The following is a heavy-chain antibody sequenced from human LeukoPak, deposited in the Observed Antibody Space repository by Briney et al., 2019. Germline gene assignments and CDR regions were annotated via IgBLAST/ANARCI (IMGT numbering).Heavy chain of an antibody. CDR2: IYYSGST. V-gene: IGHV4-39*01. D-gene: IGHD2-21*02. CDR1: GASISGSNYY. CDR3: ARHRCGGDCLRAYYFDY. Sequence: PSETLSLTCTVSGASISGSNYYWVWIRQPPGKGLDWIGSIYYSGSTYYSPSLKSRVTISVDTSKNQFSLNLSSVTAADTAVYYCARHRCGGDCLRAYYFDYWGQGALVTVSS. J-gene: IGHJ4*02.